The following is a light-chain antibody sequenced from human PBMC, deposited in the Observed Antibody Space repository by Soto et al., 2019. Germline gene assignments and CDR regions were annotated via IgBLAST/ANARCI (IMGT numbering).Light chain of an antibody. J-gene: IGLJ1*01. CDR1: SSDVGVYNY. CDR2: KVS. CDR3: TSPTPVSLYV. Sequence: QSALTQPASVSGSPGQAITISCTGTSSDVGVYNYVSWYQQYPGRVPKLLIYKVSNRPSGISNRFAGSKSGNTASLTISGRQAEDEADYFCTSPTPVSLYVFGSGTQLTVL. V-gene: IGLV2-14*01.